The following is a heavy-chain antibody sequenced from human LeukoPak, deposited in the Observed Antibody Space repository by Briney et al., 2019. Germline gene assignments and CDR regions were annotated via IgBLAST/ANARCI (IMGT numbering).Heavy chain of an antibody. CDR2: IYYSGTT. J-gene: IGHJ6*03. V-gene: IGHV4-39*07. Sequence: SETLSLTCTVSGGFISSTYFWGWVRQPPGQGLEYIGTIYYSGTTFYNASLQSRVTISLDTSKNQFSLRLSSVTAADTAVYYCARGAGSGTYSYYMDVWGKGTTVTVSS. CDR3: ARGAGSGTYSYYMDV. CDR1: GGFISSTYF. D-gene: IGHD3-10*01.